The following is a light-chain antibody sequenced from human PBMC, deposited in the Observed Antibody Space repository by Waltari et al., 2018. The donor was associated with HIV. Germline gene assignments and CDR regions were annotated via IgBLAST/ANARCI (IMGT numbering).Light chain of an antibody. CDR1: SSDVGSYNL. V-gene: IGLV2-14*02. J-gene: IGLJ1*01. CDR2: EGS. Sequence: QSALTQPASVSGSPGPSITISCTGTSSDVGSYNLVSWYQQHPGKAPKLMIYEGSKRPSGVSNRFSCSKSGTSASLAITGLQAEDEADYYCQSYDSSLTHNYVFGTGTKVTVL. CDR3: QSYDSSLTHNYV.